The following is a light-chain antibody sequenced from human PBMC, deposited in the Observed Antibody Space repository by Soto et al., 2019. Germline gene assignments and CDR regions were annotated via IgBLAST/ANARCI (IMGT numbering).Light chain of an antibody. CDR2: GAS. J-gene: IGKJ2*01. CDR3: HRYNNWPLFA. V-gene: IGKV3-15*01. CDR1: HSVSSN. Sequence: EIVMTQSPATLSVSPGERATLSCRASHSVSSNLAWYQQKPGQAPSLLIYGASTRATGIPARFSGSGSGTAFTLTISSMQSEDFAVYYCHRYNNWPLFAFGQGTNLEIQ.